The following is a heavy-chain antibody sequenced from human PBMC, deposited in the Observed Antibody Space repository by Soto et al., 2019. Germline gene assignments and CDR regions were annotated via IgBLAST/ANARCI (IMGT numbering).Heavy chain of an antibody. CDR1: GFTFSSYS. V-gene: IGHV3-48*04. CDR3: ARDADIVATIPFDY. J-gene: IGHJ4*02. CDR2: ISSSSSTI. Sequence: GGSLRLSCAASGFTFSSYSMNWVRQAPGKGLEWVSYISSSSSTIYYADSVKGRFTISRDNAKNSLYLQMNSLRAEDTAVYYCARDADIVATIPFDYWGQGTLVTVSS. D-gene: IGHD5-12*01.